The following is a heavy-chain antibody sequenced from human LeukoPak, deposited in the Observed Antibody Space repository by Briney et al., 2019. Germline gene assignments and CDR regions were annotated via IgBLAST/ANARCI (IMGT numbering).Heavy chain of an antibody. Sequence: YWGFIRQTPGKGLAWIGNIYSDGTTSYNPSVKSRVTMSVDTSKNQFSLKLNSVTAADTAVDDFGRDSGFWLYWGQGTLVTVSS. V-gene: IGHV4-39*07. J-gene: IGHJ4*02. CDR3: GRDSGFWLY. D-gene: IGHD3-22*01. CDR2: IYSDGTT. CDR1: Y.